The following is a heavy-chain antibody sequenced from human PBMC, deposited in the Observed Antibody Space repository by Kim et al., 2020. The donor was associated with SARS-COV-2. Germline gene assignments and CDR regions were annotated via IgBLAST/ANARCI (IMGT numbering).Heavy chain of an antibody. CDR1: GHTFSGNY. Sequence: ASVKVSCEASGHTFSGNYIHWVRQAPGQRLEWMGRIDANSGDTDYAKRSQGRVAVTVDTSISTAYMELRSLRADDTAVYFCVSGYDSFSLDFWGQGTLVT. V-gene: IGHV1-2*06. D-gene: IGHD5-12*01. CDR3: VSGYDSFSLDF. CDR2: IDANSGDT. J-gene: IGHJ4*02.